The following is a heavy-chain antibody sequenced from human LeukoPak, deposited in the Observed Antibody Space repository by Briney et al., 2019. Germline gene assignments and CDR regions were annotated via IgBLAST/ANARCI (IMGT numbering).Heavy chain of an antibody. Sequence: GGSLRLSCTVSGFTFSSYSMNWVRQAPGKGLEWVPSITSSSSYIYYGDSVKGRFTISRDNAKNSVYLQMNSLRAEDTAVYYCARDGPPTWIPLDTWGQGTMVTVSS. CDR2: ITSSSSYI. CDR1: GFTFSSYS. CDR3: ARDGPPTWIPLDT. J-gene: IGHJ3*02. D-gene: IGHD5-12*01. V-gene: IGHV3-21*01.